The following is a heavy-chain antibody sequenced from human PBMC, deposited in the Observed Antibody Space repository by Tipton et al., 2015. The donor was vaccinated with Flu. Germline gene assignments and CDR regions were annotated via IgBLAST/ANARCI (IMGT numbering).Heavy chain of an antibody. CDR2: IYYSGST. CDR3: ARDRAMVVVVAAPIPSNFDY. V-gene: IGHV4-39*07. D-gene: IGHD3-22*01. Sequence: TLSLTCTVSGGSISSSSYYWGWIRQPPGKGLEWIGSIYYSGSTYYNPSLKSRVTISVDTSKNQFSLKLSSVTAADTAVYYCARDRAMVVVVAAPIPSNFDYWGPGTLVTVSS. CDR1: GGSISSSSYY. J-gene: IGHJ4*02.